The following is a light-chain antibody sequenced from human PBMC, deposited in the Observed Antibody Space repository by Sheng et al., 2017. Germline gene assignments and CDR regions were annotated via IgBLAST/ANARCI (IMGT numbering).Light chain of an antibody. CDR3: QQVNSYPVT. J-gene: IGKJ4*01. CDR2: AAS. CDR1: QGISTY. V-gene: IGKV1-9*01. Sequence: IQLTQSPSSLSASVGDRVTITCRASQGISTYLAWYQQKPGKAPNLLIYAASTLQSGVPSRFSGSGSGTDFTLTISSLQPEDFATYYCQQVNSYPVTFGGRDQGGDQT.